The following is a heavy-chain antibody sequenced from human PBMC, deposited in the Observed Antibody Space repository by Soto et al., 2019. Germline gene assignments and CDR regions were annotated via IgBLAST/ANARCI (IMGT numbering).Heavy chain of an antibody. V-gene: IGHV1-69*13. CDR2: IIPIFDTA. Sequence: GASVKVSCKASGGTFSDSTITWVRQAPGQRLEWMGGIIPIFDTANYAEKFQGRVTITADESTSTSFMEVSSLRSEDTAVYYCARNGTLTGYSYGMDVWGQGTMVTVSS. J-gene: IGHJ6*02. CDR3: ARNGTLTGYSYGMDV. D-gene: IGHD1-1*01. CDR1: GGTFSDST.